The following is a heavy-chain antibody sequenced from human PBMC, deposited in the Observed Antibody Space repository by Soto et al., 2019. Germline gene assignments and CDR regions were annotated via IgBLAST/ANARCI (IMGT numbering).Heavy chain of an antibody. D-gene: IGHD3-10*01. CDR3: ARGARFGDRRYKDV. Sequence: AETLSLTCTVSGGSISSYYWFWIRQSPGRGLEWIGYVYYSGRTNYNPSLESRVTISVDTSENQFSLKLNSVTAADTAVYYCARGARFGDRRYKDVWGKGTTVTVSS. CDR2: VYYSGRT. J-gene: IGHJ6*03. V-gene: IGHV4-59*12. CDR1: GGSISSYY.